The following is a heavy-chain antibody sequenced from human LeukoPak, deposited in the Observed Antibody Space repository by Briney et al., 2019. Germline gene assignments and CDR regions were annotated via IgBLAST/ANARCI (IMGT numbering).Heavy chain of an antibody. CDR3: AKGVTGDGYSFWYFDL. CDR2: VSWNSENI. V-gene: IGHV3-9*01. J-gene: IGHJ2*01. CDR1: GFTFDDYA. Sequence: GRSLRLSCAASGFTFDDYAMHWVRQPPGKGLEWVSGVSWNSENIDYADSVKGRFTVSRDNAKNSLYLQMNSLRIEDTAFYYCAKGVTGDGYSFWYFDLWGRGTLVTVSS. D-gene: IGHD2-21*02.